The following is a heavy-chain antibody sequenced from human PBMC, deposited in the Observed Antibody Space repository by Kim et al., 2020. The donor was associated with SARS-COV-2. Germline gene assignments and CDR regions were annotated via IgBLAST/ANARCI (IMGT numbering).Heavy chain of an antibody. D-gene: IGHD6-13*01. CDR1: GFTFSSYG. CDR3: ARLELAAAALDY. J-gene: IGHJ4*02. CDR2: IWYDGSNK. V-gene: IGHV3-33*01. Sequence: GGSLRLSCAASGFTFSSYGMHWVRQAPGKGLEWVAVIWYDGSNKYYADSVKGRFTISRDNSKNTLYLQMNSLRAEDTAVYYCARLELAAAALDYWGQGTLVTVSS.